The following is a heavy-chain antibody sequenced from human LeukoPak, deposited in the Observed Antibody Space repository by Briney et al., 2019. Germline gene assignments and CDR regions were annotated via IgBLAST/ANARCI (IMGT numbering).Heavy chain of an antibody. CDR2: IYYSGST. CDR1: GGSISSGDYY. CDR3: AREPYYYDSSGYYNNYYYYYGMDV. Sequence: SQTLSLTCTVSGGSISSGDYYWSWIRQPPGKGLEWIGYIYYSGSTYYNPSLKSRVTISVDTSKNQFSLKLSSVTAADTAVYYCAREPYYYDSSGYYNNYYYYYGMDVWGQGTTVTVSS. V-gene: IGHV4-30-4*01. J-gene: IGHJ6*02. D-gene: IGHD3-22*01.